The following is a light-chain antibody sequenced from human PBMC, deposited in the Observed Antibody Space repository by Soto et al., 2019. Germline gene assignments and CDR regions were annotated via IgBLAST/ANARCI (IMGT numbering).Light chain of an antibody. CDR2: EVS. V-gene: IGLV2-14*01. CDR1: SSDVGVYNY. Sequence: QSALTQPASVSGSPGQSITISCTGTSSDVGVYNYVSWYQQHPGKAPKLMIYEVSNRPSGVSNRFSGSKSGNTASLTISGLQAEDEADYYCSSYTSSSTLGFGGGTKVTVL. J-gene: IGLJ2*01. CDR3: SSYTSSSTLG.